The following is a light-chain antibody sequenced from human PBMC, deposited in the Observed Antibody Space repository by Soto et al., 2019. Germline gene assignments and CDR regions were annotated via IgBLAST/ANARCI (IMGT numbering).Light chain of an antibody. CDR1: SSDVGGFNY. Sequence: ALTQPASVSGSPGQSITISCTGTSSDVGGFNYVSWYQQHPGKAPKLMIYDVSNRPSGVSNRFSGSKSGNTASLTISGLQAEDEADYYCSSYTSSSTLLFGTGTKLTVL. J-gene: IGLJ1*01. CDR3: SSYTSSSTLL. CDR2: DVS. V-gene: IGLV2-14*01.